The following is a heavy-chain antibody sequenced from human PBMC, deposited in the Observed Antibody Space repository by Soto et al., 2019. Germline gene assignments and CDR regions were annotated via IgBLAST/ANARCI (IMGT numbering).Heavy chain of an antibody. CDR3: ARKAWVRFDY. CDR1: GDSVTRSVW. J-gene: IGHJ4*02. Sequence: PSETLSLTCTVSGDSVTRSVWWTWVRQPPGKGLEWIGEVFHTGNTNYNPSLKSRVTMSVDKSTNEFSLKVTSVTAADTAIYYCARKAWVRFDYWGQGALVTVSS. D-gene: IGHD7-27*01. V-gene: IGHV4-4*02. CDR2: VFHTGNT.